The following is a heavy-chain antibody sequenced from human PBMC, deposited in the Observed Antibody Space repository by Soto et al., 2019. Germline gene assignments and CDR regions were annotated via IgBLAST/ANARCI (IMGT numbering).Heavy chain of an antibody. CDR1: GGSFSGYY. CDR2: INHSGST. J-gene: IGHJ5*02. CDR3: ATANWSHHYFDP. Sequence: LSLTCAVYGGSFSGYYWSWLRQPPGKGLEWIGEINHSGSTNYNPSLKSRVTISVDTSKNQFSLKVTSVTAADTAVYYCATANWSHHYFDPWGQGTLVTVSS. V-gene: IGHV4-34*01. D-gene: IGHD1-1*01.